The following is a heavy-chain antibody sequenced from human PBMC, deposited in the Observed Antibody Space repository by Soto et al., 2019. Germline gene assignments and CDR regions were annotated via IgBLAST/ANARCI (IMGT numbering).Heavy chain of an antibody. Sequence: GGSLRLSCAASGFTFSSYAMHWVRQAPGKGLEWVSVISYDGSNKYYAGSVKGRFTISRDNSKNTLYLQMNSLRAEDTAVYYCARDGGSYWGQGTLVTVSS. CDR1: GFTFSSYA. D-gene: IGHD3-16*01. CDR3: ARDGGSY. V-gene: IGHV3-30-3*01. CDR2: ISYDGSNK. J-gene: IGHJ4*02.